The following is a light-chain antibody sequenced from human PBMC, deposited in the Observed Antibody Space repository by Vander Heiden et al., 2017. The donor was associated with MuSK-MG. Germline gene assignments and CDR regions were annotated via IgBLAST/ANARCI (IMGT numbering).Light chain of an antibody. CDR2: RND. V-gene: IGLV1-47*01. CDR1: SPNIGSNY. Sequence: QPVLTQPPSPSWTPRQRGTIPCSGRSPNIGSNYVYLYQQLPGTAPKLLIYRNDQRPSGVPGRFSGSKSGTSASLAISGLRSEDEAEYYCAAWDDRLSGRVFGGGTKLTVL. J-gene: IGLJ3*02. CDR3: AAWDDRLSGRV.